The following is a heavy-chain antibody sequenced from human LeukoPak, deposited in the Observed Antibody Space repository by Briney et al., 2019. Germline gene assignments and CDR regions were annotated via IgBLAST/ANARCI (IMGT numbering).Heavy chain of an antibody. CDR2: IRYDGSNK. V-gene: IGHV3-30*02. CDR3: AKMGTGSGSYYRDYFDY. CDR1: GFTFSSYG. J-gene: IGHJ4*02. D-gene: IGHD3-10*01. Sequence: GGPLRLSCAASGFTFSSYGMHWVRQAPGKGLEWVAFIRYDGSNKYYADSVKGRFTISRDNSKNTLYLQMNSLRAEDTAVYYCAKMGTGSGSYYRDYFDYWGQGTLVTVSS.